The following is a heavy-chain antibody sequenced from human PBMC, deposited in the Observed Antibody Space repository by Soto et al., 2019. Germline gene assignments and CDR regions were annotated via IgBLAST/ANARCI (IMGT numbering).Heavy chain of an antibody. Sequence: EVQLVESGGGLAKPGGSLRLSCEASGFRFSSAGMSWVRQAPGKGLEWIGRIKSATDGGREDYAAAVKGRFGISRDDSKNTLFLQMSDLKVEDTAVYYCCKVTWCTNFDFEHWGQGIRVTVSS. V-gene: IGHV3-15*01. CDR2: IKSATDGGRE. CDR3: CKVTWCTNFDFEH. J-gene: IGHJ1*01. CDR1: GFRFSSAG. D-gene: IGHD2-8*02.